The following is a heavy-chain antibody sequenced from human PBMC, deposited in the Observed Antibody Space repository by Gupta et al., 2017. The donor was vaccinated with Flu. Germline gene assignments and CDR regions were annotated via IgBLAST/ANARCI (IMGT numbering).Heavy chain of an antibody. J-gene: IGHJ4*02. Sequence: EVQLVESGGGLVKPGGSLRLSCEASGFPFNTYGMNWVRQAPGKGLEWVSSISSSSSYIYYADSVKGRFTIARHNAKNSLYLQMNSLRAEDTAVYYCARAWDVTVAGTFDYWGQGTLVTVSS. CDR1: GFPFNTYG. CDR2: ISSSSSYI. CDR3: ARAWDVTVAGTFDY. V-gene: IGHV3-21*01. D-gene: IGHD6-19*01.